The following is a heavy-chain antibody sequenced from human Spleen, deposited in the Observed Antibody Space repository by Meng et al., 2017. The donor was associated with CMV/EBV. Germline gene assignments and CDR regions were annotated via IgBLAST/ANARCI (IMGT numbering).Heavy chain of an antibody. D-gene: IGHD2-2*01. V-gene: IGHV1-69*10. CDR3: ARGLPDYCSSTSCRGFDY. J-gene: IGHJ4*02. CDR1: GGTFSSYA. CDR2: IIPILGIA. Sequence: SVKVSCKASGGTFSSYAISWVRQAPGQGLEWMGGIIPILGIANYAQKFQGRVTITADKSTSTAYMELSSLRSEDTAVYYCARGLPDYCSSTSCRGFDYWGQGTLVTVSS.